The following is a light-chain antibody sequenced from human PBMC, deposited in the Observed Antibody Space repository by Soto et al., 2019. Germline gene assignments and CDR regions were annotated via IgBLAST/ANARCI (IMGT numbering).Light chain of an antibody. CDR3: HSYPTSTTRV. V-gene: IGLV2-14*01. CDR2: GVS. J-gene: IGLJ2*01. Sequence: QSALTQPASVSGSPGQSITIFCTGTSSDVGAYNYVSWYQHHPGKVPKVMIYGVSNRPSGVSNRFSGSKSGNTASLTISGLQAEAEADYYSHSYPTSTTRVFGGGTKLTVL. CDR1: SSDVGAYNY.